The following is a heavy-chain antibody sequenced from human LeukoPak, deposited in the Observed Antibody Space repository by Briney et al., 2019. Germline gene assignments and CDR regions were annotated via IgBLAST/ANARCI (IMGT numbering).Heavy chain of an antibody. D-gene: IGHD3-22*01. V-gene: IGHV1-2*02. CDR2: INPNNGGT. CDR1: GYTFTRYY. J-gene: IGHJ4*02. Sequence: ASVKVSRKDSGYTFTRYYIHWVRQAPGQGLEWMGWINPNNGGTNNAQKFQGTVTMTRDTSISTAYMELSRLRSDDTAVYYCAKDSSNYYFDYWGQGTLVTVSS. CDR3: AKDSSNYYFDY.